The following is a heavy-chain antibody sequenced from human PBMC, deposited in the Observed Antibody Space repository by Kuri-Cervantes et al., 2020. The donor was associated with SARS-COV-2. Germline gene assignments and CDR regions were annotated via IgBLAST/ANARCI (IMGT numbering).Heavy chain of an antibody. V-gene: IGHV1-8*03. Sequence: ASVKVSCKASGYTFTSYDINWVRQATGQGLEWMGWMNPNSGNTGYAQKFQGRVTITRNTSISTAYMELSSLRPEDTAVYYCASRRGFLAYNDAFDIWGQGTMVTVSS. CDR2: MNPNSGNT. D-gene: IGHD3-3*01. CDR3: ASRRGFLAYNDAFDI. J-gene: IGHJ3*02. CDR1: GYTFTSYD.